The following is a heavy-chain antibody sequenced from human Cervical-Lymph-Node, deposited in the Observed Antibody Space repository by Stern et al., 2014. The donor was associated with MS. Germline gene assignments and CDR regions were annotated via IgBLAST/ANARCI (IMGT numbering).Heavy chain of an antibody. CDR1: GFTFSSYG. CDR3: AAGWLFGY. D-gene: IGHD6-19*01. CDR2: ISYDGSNK. J-gene: IGHJ4*02. V-gene: IGHV3-30*03. Sequence: VQLVESGGGVVQPGRSLRLSCAASGFTFSSYGMHWVRQAPGKGLEWVAVISYDGSNKYYADSVKGRFTISRDNSKNTLYLQMNSLRAEDTAVYYCAAGWLFGYWGQGTLVTVSS.